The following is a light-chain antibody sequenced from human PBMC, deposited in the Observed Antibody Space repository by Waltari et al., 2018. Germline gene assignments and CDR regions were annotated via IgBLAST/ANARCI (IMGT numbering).Light chain of an antibody. CDR3: QKYDRTPFT. CDR1: QTLLFSSNNRNY. CDR2: WAS. J-gene: IGKJ3*01. Sequence: DIVMTQSPESLGVSLGARAAINCKSSQTLLFSSNNRNYLAWYQQKPGQPPKLLITWASTREAGVPDRFSGSGSGTDFTLTITSRQAEDVAVYFCQKYDRTPFTFGPGTRVDVK. V-gene: IGKV4-1*01.